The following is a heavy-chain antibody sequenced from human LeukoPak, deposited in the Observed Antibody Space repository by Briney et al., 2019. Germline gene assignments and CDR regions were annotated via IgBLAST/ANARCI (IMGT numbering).Heavy chain of an antibody. CDR1: GYTFTSYD. CDR3: ARVWRPRGYSYGGDWFDP. J-gene: IGHJ5*02. V-gene: IGHV1-69*05. Sequence: GASVKVSCKASGYTFTSYDINWVRQATGQGLEWMGGIIPIFGTANYAQKFQGRVTITTDESTSTAYMELSSLRSEDTAVYYCARVWRPRGYSYGGDWFDPWGQGTLVTVSS. CDR2: IIPIFGTA. D-gene: IGHD5-18*01.